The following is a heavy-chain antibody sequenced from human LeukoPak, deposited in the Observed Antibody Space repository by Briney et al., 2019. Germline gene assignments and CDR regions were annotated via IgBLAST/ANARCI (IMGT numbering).Heavy chain of an antibody. Sequence: TETLSLTCTVSGGSISSSSYYWGWIRQPPGKGLEGIGNIYYSGSTYYNPSFKSRVTISVDTSKNQFSLKLSSVTAADTAVYYCARRGYSYGSPIDYWGQGALVTVSS. D-gene: IGHD5-18*01. J-gene: IGHJ4*02. CDR2: IYYSGST. CDR1: GGSISSSSYY. V-gene: IGHV4-39*01. CDR3: ARRGYSYGSPIDY.